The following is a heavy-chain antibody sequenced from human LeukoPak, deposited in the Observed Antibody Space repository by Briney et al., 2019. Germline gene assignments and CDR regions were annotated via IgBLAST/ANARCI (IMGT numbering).Heavy chain of an antibody. CDR2: ISGGGGRT. CDR1: GFSFGEYA. V-gene: IGHV3-23*01. Sequence: GGSLRLSCKTSGFSFGEYALTWVRQAPGKGLEWVSAISGGGGRTYYADSVKGRFTISRDNSKNTLYLQMNGLRAEDTAVYYCAKSNGQWLMEGNWFDPWGQGTLVTVSS. D-gene: IGHD6-19*01. J-gene: IGHJ5*02. CDR3: AKSNGQWLMEGNWFDP.